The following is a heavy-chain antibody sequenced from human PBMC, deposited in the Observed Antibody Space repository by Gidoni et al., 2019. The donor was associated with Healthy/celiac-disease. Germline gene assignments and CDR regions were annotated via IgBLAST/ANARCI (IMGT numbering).Heavy chain of an antibody. CDR1: GFTFSSYA. CDR3: AKDLFRGYSGYDQGWFDP. V-gene: IGHV3-23*04. CDR2: ISGSGGST. D-gene: IGHD5-12*01. Sequence: EVQLVESGGGLVQPGGSLRLSCAASGFTFSSYAMSWVRQAPGKGLEWVSAISGSGGSTYYADSVKGRFTISRDNSKNTLYLQMNSLRAEYTAVYYCAKDLFRGYSGYDQGWFDPWGQGTLVTVSS. J-gene: IGHJ5*02.